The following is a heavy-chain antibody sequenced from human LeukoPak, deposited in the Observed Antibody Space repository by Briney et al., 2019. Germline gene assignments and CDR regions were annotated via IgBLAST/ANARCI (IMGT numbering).Heavy chain of an antibody. CDR2: IYYSGTT. D-gene: IGHD2-15*01. CDR3: VRSKSGAYGWFDP. CDR1: GGSITSYY. Sequence: SETLSLTCTVSGGSITSYYWSWIRQPPGRGLEWIGYIYYSGTTNYNPSLKSRVTISVDTSKNQFSLKVNSVTAADTAVYYCVRSKSGAYGWFDPWGQGTLVTVSS. V-gene: IGHV4-59*01. J-gene: IGHJ5*02.